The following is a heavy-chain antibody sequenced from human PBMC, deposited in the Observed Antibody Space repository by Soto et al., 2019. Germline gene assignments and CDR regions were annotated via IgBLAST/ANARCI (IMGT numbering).Heavy chain of an antibody. CDR2: IYPGDSDT. J-gene: IGHJ6*02. CDR3: AGGGVRGVITRTRDYYGMDV. V-gene: IGHV5-51*01. CDR1: GYSFTSYF. Sequence: GESLNISCKGSGYSFTSYFIGWVRQMPGKGLEWMGIIYPGDSDTRYSPSFQGQVTISADKSISTAYLQWSSLKASDTAMYYCAGGGVRGVITRTRDYYGMDVWGQGTTVTVSS. D-gene: IGHD3-10*01.